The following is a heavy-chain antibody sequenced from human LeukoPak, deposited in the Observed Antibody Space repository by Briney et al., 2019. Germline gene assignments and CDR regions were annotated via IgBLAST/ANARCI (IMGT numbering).Heavy chain of an antibody. V-gene: IGHV4-34*01. D-gene: IGHD2-2*01. CDR3: ARGKRYCSSTSCYRGAFDI. Sequence: SETLSLTCAVYGGSFSGYYWSWIRQPPGKGLEWIGEINHSGSTNYNPSLKSRVTISVDTSKNPFSLKLSSVTAADTAVSSCARGKRYCSSTSCYRGAFDIWGQGTMVTVS. CDR2: INHSGST. J-gene: IGHJ3*02. CDR1: GGSFSGYY.